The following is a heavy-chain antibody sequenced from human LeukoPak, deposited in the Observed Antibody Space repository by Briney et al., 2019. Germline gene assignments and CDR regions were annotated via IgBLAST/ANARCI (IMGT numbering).Heavy chain of an antibody. Sequence: ASVKVSCKVSGYTLTELSMHWVRQAPGKGLEWMGGFDPEDGETIYAQKFQGRVTMTEDTSTDTAYMELSSLRSEGTAVYYCATDLHYYDSSGFTIPWGQGTLVTVSS. J-gene: IGHJ4*02. CDR2: FDPEDGET. CDR3: ATDLHYYDSSGFTIP. V-gene: IGHV1-24*01. D-gene: IGHD3-22*01. CDR1: GYTLTELS.